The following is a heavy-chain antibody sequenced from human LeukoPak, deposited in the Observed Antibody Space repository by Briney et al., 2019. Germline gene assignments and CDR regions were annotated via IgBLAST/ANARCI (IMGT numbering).Heavy chain of an antibody. CDR1: GFTFSSYG. J-gene: IGHJ4*02. V-gene: IGHV3-33*01. CDR3: ARAYSGYSSRGFDY. Sequence: GRSLRLSCAATGFTFSSYGMHWVRQAPGKGLEWVADIWYDGSNKYYADSVKGRFTISRDNSKNTVSLQMSSLRAEDTAMYYCARAYSGYSSRGFDYWGQGTLVTVSS. D-gene: IGHD5-12*01. CDR2: IWYDGSNK.